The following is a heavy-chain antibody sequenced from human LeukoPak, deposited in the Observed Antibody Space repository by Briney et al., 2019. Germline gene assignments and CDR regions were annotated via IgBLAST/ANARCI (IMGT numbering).Heavy chain of an antibody. Sequence: GASVKVSCKTSGHTFTGYYLHWVRQAPGQGLEWMGWIKPNNGDTNYVQKFQGRVTMTRDTSISTGYMELSRLRSDDTAVYYCARTTPFDYWGQGTLVTVSS. J-gene: IGHJ4*02. D-gene: IGHD1-1*01. CDR1: GHTFTGYY. CDR2: IKPNNGDT. V-gene: IGHV1-2*02. CDR3: ARTTPFDY.